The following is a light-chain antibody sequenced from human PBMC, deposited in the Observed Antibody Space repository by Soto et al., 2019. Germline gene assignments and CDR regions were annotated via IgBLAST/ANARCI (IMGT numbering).Light chain of an antibody. CDR2: AAS. Sequence: IQLTQSPSFLSASVGDRVTITCRASQGISSYLAWYQQQPWKAPKLLIYAASTLQSGVPSRFSGSGSGTEFTPTISSLQPEDFATYYCQQLKSYPPWTFGPGTKVDIK. CDR1: QGISSY. CDR3: QQLKSYPPWT. J-gene: IGKJ1*01. V-gene: IGKV1-9*01.